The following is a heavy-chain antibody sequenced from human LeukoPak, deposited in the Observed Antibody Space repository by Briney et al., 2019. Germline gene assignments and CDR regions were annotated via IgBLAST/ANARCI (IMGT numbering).Heavy chain of an antibody. D-gene: IGHD3-10*01. CDR2: ISGSGGST. Sequence: GGSLRLSCAASGFSVNTNYMTWVRQAPGKGLEWVSAISGSGGSTYYADSVKGRFTISRDNSKNTLYLQMNSLRAEDTAVYYCAKELNMWVRGVFDYWGQGTLVTVSS. V-gene: IGHV3-23*01. J-gene: IGHJ4*02. CDR3: AKELNMWVRGVFDY. CDR1: GFSVNTNY.